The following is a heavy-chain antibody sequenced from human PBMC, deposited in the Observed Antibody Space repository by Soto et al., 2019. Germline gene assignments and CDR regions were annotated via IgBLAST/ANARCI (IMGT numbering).Heavy chain of an antibody. CDR1: GGTLRSHA. V-gene: IGHV1-69*01. D-gene: IGHD2-2*02. CDR3: AGNVEIPYYHGMDV. CDR2: IIPIFGSP. Sequence: QVQLVQSGAEVKKPGSSVRVSCKASGGTLRSHAINWVRQAPGQGLEWMGGIIPIFGSPNYAQKFQGRVKITADESSITAYMEVSSLRSEDTAVYYCAGNVEIPYYHGMDVWGQGTKVTVSS. J-gene: IGHJ6*02.